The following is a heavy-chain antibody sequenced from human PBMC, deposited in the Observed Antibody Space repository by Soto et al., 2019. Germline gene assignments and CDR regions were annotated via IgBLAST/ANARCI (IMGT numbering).Heavy chain of an antibody. CDR2: IYYRGNT. D-gene: IGHD6-6*01. V-gene: IGHV4-39*01. CDR1: GDSINSDKYY. CDR3: ASLEGLATSSYYFDF. Sequence: QLQESGPGLVKPSETLSLTCSVSGDSINSDKYYWGWIRQPPGKGLEWIGNIYYRGNTYYNPSLQTRVIISLEKSKVQFSMRLNSVTAADSAVYFCASLEGLATSSYYFDFWGQGAQVTDSS. J-gene: IGHJ4*02.